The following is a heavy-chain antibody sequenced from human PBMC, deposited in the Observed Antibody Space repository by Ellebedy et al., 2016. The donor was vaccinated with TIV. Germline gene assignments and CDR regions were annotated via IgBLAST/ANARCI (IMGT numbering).Heavy chain of an antibody. V-gene: IGHV3-21*01. CDR1: GFTFSSYS. CDR2: ISSSSSYI. Sequence: GGSLRLSXAASGFTFSSYSMNWVRQAPGKGLEWVSSISSSSSYIYYADSVKGRFTISRDNAKNSLYLQMNNLRAEDTAVYHCAREPYCGGDCYSQHFQDWGQGTLVTVSS. J-gene: IGHJ1*01. CDR3: AREPYCGGDCYSQHFQD. D-gene: IGHD2-21*02.